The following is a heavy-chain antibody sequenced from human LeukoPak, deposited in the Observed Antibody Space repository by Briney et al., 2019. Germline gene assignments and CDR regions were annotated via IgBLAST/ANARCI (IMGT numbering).Heavy chain of an antibody. Sequence: GGSLRLSCAASGFTFSSYGMHWVRQAPGKGLDWVAFIHHDGSNKYYADSVRGRFTISRDNSKNTLYLQMNSLRAEDTALYYCARGLLWFGELLLGGFDYWGQGTLVTVSS. CDR3: ARGLLWFGELLLGGFDY. D-gene: IGHD3-10*01. J-gene: IGHJ4*02. CDR2: IHHDGSNK. CDR1: GFTFSSYG. V-gene: IGHV3-30*02.